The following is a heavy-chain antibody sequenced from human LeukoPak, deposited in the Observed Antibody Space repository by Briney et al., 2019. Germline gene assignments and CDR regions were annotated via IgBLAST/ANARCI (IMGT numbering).Heavy chain of an antibody. J-gene: IGHJ5*02. Sequence: SETLSLTCNVSGGSISGSSYYWGWIRQPPGKGLEWIGCIDYSGRTYYNPSLESRVTISVHTSKTQFSLKLSFVTAADTAVYYCARRMGVAQLASWGQGTLVTVSS. D-gene: IGHD2-2*01. CDR1: GGSISGSSYY. CDR3: ARRMGVAQLAS. CDR2: IDYSGRT. V-gene: IGHV4-39*01.